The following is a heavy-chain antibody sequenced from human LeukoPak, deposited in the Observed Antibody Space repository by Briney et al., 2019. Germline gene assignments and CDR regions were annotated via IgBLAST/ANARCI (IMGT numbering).Heavy chain of an antibody. Sequence: GASVKVSFKASGYKFTAYYMHWVRQAPGQGLEWMGWFNPNSGGANYAQKFQGRVTMTRDTSISTAYMDLSRLRSDDTAVYFCARDLYYGSGTTHGDACDIWGQGTMVTVSS. CDR3: ARDLYYGSGTTHGDACDI. V-gene: IGHV1-2*02. CDR2: FNPNSGGA. CDR1: GYKFTAYY. D-gene: IGHD3-10*01. J-gene: IGHJ3*02.